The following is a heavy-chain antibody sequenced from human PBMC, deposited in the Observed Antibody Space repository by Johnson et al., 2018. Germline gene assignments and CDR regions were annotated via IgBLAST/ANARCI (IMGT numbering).Heavy chain of an antibody. CDR1: GFSFSSYG. Sequence: QVQLVESGGGVVQPGRSLRLSCAASGFSFSSYGMHWVRQAPGKGLEWVAVISYDGSNKFYADSVKGRFTLSRDNSKNTLYLQMNSLRAEDTAVYYCAKDVRSSSFYGMDVWGQGTTVTVSS. J-gene: IGHJ6*02. CDR3: AKDVRSSSFYGMDV. CDR2: ISYDGSNK. D-gene: IGHD2-2*01. V-gene: IGHV3-30*18.